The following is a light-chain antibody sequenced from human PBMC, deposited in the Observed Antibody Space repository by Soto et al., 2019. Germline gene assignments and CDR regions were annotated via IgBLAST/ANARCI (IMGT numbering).Light chain of an antibody. J-gene: IGLJ1*01. Sequence: QSALTQPASVSGSPGQSITISCTGTSSNVGGYNFVSWYQQHPGKAPKLLIYEVTNRPSGVSDRFSGSKSGNTASLTISGLQAEDEDDYYCSSYTTSTTIYVFGTGTKLTVL. V-gene: IGLV2-14*01. CDR2: EVT. CDR3: SSYTTSTTIYV. CDR1: SSNVGGYNF.